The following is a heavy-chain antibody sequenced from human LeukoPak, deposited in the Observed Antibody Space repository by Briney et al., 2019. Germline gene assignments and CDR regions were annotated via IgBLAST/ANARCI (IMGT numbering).Heavy chain of an antibody. V-gene: IGHV3-66*01. CDR2: VYTGGTT. CDR3: ARDSGYSYGSFDY. J-gene: IGHJ4*02. CDR1: GFTVSSSY. Sequence: PGGSLRLSCAASGFTVSSSYMNWVRQAPGKGLEWVSVVYTGGTTYFADSVKGRFTISRDNSENTLYLHMNSLRAEDTAVYCCARDSGYSYGSFDYWGQGTLVTVSS. D-gene: IGHD5-18*01.